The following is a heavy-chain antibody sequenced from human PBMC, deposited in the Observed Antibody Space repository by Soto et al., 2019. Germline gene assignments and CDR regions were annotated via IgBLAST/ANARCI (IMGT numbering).Heavy chain of an antibody. V-gene: IGHV3-74*01. CDR3: ARDWSYALNY. CDR2: INSDGTDT. J-gene: IGHJ4*02. CDR1: GFTFSSSW. D-gene: IGHD3-16*01. Sequence: PGGSLRLSCAASGFTFSSSWMHWFRQAPGKGLVWVSHINSDGTDTNYADSVKGRFTISRDNAKNTVYLQMNSLRAEDTAVYYCARDWSYALNYWGQGSLVTVSS.